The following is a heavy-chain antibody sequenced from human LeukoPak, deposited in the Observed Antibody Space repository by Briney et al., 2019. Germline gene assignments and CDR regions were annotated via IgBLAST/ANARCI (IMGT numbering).Heavy chain of an antibody. CDR1: GYSISSGYY. J-gene: IGHJ6*04. D-gene: IGHD3-10*01. CDR3: ARASGSYGSGSYYYYGMDV. V-gene: IGHV4-38-2*01. CDR2: IFHSGST. Sequence: SETLSLTCAVSGYSISSGYYWGWIRPPPGKGLEWIGSIFHSGSTHYNPSLKSRVNMSVDTSKNQISLKLSSVTAADTAVYYCARASGSYGSGSYYYYGMDVWGKGTTVTVSS.